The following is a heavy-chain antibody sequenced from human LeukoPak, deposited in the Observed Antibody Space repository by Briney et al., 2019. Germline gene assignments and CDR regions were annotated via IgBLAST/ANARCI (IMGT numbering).Heavy chain of an antibody. CDR3: ARGCGGACRGIDY. D-gene: IGHD2-21*02. J-gene: IGHJ4*02. V-gene: IGHV3-64*02. Sequence: PGGSLRLSCAASGFTFSSYVVHWVRQAPGKGLEYVSAITGNGGSTYYADSVKGRFTISRDNSKNTLYLQMASLRSEDMAVYYCARGCGGACRGIDYLGQGTLVTVSS. CDR1: GFTFSSYV. CDR2: ITGNGGST.